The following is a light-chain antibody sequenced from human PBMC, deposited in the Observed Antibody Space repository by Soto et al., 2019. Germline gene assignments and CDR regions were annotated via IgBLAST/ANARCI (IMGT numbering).Light chain of an antibody. CDR1: SRNVGGYDY. CDR2: DVI. J-gene: IGLJ1*01. Sequence: QSALTQPRSVSGSPGQSVTISCTGTSRNVGGYDYVGWYQQHEGKAPRLMIYDVIKRPAGVPDRFSASKSGNTASLTISGLQAEDEADYYCCSYEGGHTYVFGSGTKVTVL. V-gene: IGLV2-11*01. CDR3: CSYEGGHTYV.